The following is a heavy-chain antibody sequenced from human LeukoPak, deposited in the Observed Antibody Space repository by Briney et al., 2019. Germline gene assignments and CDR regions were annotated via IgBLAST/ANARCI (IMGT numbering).Heavy chain of an antibody. CDR1: GFTFSSYG. Sequence: GGSLRLSCAASGFTFSSYGMHWVRQAPGKGLEWVAVITYDGNNKYYADSVKGRFTISRDNSKNTLYLQMNSLRAEDTAVYYCAKVPGYSSGWYYFDYWGRGTLVTVSS. V-gene: IGHV3-30*18. D-gene: IGHD6-19*01. CDR2: ITYDGNNK. CDR3: AKVPGYSSGWYYFDY. J-gene: IGHJ4*02.